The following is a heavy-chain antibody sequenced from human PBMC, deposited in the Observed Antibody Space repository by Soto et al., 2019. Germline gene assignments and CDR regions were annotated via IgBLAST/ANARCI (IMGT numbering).Heavy chain of an antibody. CDR1: GDSISSFCYS. J-gene: IGHJ4*02. D-gene: IGHD3-22*01. CDR2: IYQSGTT. V-gene: IGHV4-30-2*01. CDR3: ARDNRSGYYFDY. Sequence: SETLSLTCDVSGDSISSFCYSWNWIRQPPGKGLEWIGNIYQSGTTDYNPSLKSRVTISVDRSKNQFSLKLSSVTAADTAVYYCARDNRSGYYFDYWGQGTLVTVSS.